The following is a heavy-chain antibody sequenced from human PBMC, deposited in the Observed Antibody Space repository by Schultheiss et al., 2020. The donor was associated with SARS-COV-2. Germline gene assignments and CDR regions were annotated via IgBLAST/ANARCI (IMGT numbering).Heavy chain of an antibody. V-gene: IGHV3-33*08. D-gene: IGHD3-22*01. J-gene: IGHJ4*02. CDR3: ARDQADYYDSSGYAGY. Sequence: GGSLRLSCAASGFTFSSYAMHWVRQAPGKGLEWVAVIWYDGSNKYYADSVKGRFTISRDNAKNSLYLQMNSLRAEDTAVYYCARDQADYYDSSGYAGYWGQGTLVTVSS. CDR1: GFTFSSYA. CDR2: IWYDGSNK.